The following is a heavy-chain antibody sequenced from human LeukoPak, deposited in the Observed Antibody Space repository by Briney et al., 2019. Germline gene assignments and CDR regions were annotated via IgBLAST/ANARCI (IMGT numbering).Heavy chain of an antibody. D-gene: IGHD2-2*01. V-gene: IGHV1-69*04. CDR3: ARDLLGYCSSTSCLPVNWFDP. Sequence: GASVKVSCKASGYTFTSYGISWVRQAPGQGLEWMGRIIPILGIANYAQKFQGRVTITADKSTSTAYMELSSLRSEDTAVYYCARDLLGYCSSTSCLPVNWFDPWGQGTLVTVSS. J-gene: IGHJ5*02. CDR2: IIPILGIA. CDR1: GYTFTSYG.